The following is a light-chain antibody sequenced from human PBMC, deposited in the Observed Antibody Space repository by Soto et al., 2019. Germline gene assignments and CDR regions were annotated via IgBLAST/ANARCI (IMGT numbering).Light chain of an antibody. CDR1: QSISSY. J-gene: IGKJ5*01. V-gene: IGKV1-39*01. CDR2: AAS. Sequence: DIQMTQSPSSLSASVGDRVTITCRASQSISSYLNWYQQKPGKAPKLLIYAASSLQSGAPSRFSGSGSGTDFTLTISSLQPEDFATYYGQQSYSNPSITFGQGTRLEIK. CDR3: QQSYSNPSIT.